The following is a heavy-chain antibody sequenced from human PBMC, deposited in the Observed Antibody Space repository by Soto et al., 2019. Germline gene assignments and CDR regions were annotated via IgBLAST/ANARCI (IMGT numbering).Heavy chain of an antibody. V-gene: IGHV1-18*04. D-gene: IGHD2-2*01. J-gene: IGHJ4*02. CDR2: ISGYNGNT. CDR3: ARDVQVRGGFDY. CDR1: GYTFTNYG. Sequence: HLVQSEAEVKKPGASVKVSCKASGYTFTNYGITWVRQAPGQGLEWMGRISGYNGNTKYAQDFQGRVTMTADTSTTTAYMELRSLRSDDTAVYSCARDVQVRGGFDYWGQGTLVTVSS.